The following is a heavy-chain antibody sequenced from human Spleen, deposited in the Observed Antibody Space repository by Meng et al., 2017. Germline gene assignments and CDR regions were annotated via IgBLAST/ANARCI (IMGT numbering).Heavy chain of an antibody. CDR3: ARANLVRGIIDT. CDR1: GDSISSGGYY. Sequence: QGRLQESGPGLVKPSQTLSLPCTVSGDSISSGGYYWSWIRQYPGKGLEWIGYIYHSGSTYYNPSLKSRVSISLAMSENQFSLKLTSVTAADTAVFYCARANLVRGIIDTWGQGTLVTVSS. D-gene: IGHD3-10*01. CDR2: IYHSGST. V-gene: IGHV4-31*03. J-gene: IGHJ5*02.